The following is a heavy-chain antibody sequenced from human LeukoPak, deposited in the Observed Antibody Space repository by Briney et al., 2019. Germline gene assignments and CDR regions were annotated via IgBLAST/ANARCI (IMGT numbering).Heavy chain of an antibody. Sequence: GGSLRLSCATSGFSFSSFWMHWVRQAPGKGLVWVSRINSDGSTTIYADSVEGRFTISRDNSKNTLYLQMNSLRAEDTAVYYCARDPYYYDSSGYDSAFDIWGQGTMVTVSS. CDR2: INSDGSTT. CDR3: ARDPYYYDSSGYDSAFDI. V-gene: IGHV3-74*01. CDR1: GFSFSSFW. J-gene: IGHJ3*02. D-gene: IGHD3-22*01.